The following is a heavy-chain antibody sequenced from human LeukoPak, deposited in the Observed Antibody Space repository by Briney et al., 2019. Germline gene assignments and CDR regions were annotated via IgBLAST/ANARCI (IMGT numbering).Heavy chain of an antibody. D-gene: IGHD2-2*01. CDR3: ARDQPYGVVPAGIGAFDI. CDR2: INHGGFS. J-gene: IGHJ3*02. CDR1: GGSFSGYY. Sequence: PSETLSLTCAVYGGSFSGYYWSWIRQPPGKGLEWIGEINHGGFSNYNPSLKSRVTMSVDTSKNQFSLKLSSVTAADTAVYYCARDQPYGVVPAGIGAFDIWGQGTMVTVSS. V-gene: IGHV4-34*01.